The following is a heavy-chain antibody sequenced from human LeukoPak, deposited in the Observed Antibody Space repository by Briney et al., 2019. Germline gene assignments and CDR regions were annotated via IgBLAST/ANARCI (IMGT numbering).Heavy chain of an antibody. J-gene: IGHJ3*02. D-gene: IGHD4-17*01. CDR3: ARGRAVKVAFDI. CDR1: GGSFSGYY. CDR2: INHSGST. Sequence: SEILCLTCAVYGGSFSGYYWSWIRQPPRKGLEWIGEINHSGSTNYNPSLKSRVTISVDTSKNQFSLKLSSVTAADTAVYYCARGRAVKVAFDIWGQGTMVTVSS. V-gene: IGHV4-34*01.